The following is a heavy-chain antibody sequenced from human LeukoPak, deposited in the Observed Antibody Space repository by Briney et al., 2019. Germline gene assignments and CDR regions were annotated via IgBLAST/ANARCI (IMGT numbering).Heavy chain of an antibody. V-gene: IGHV1-69-2*01. D-gene: IGHD1-20*01. CDR1: GYTFTDYY. CDR3: ATGLSFITGTTGNYYYYGMDV. Sequence: ASVKISCKVSGYTFTDYYMHWVQQTPGKGLEWMGLVDPEDGETIYAEKFQGRVTITADTSTDTAYMELSSLRSEDTAVYYCATGLSFITGTTGNYYYYGMDVWGQGTMVTVPS. CDR2: VDPEDGET. J-gene: IGHJ6*02.